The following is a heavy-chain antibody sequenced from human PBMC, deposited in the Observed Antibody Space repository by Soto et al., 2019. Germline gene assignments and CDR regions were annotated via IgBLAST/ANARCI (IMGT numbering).Heavy chain of an antibody. CDR3: ASPPRSYSNILTLDP. V-gene: IGHV1-2*06. Sequence: SSVKVSCKASGYTFTDNQFHWLRRAPGQRVAGLGRIDPRSGDKSFAQTSRGRVTMTRDTSTDTVYMELTRLTSDDTAMYYCASPPRSYSNILTLDPGAPLTLVT. J-gene: IGHJ5*02. CDR2: IDPRSGDK. D-gene: IGHD3-9*01. CDR1: GYTFTDNQ.